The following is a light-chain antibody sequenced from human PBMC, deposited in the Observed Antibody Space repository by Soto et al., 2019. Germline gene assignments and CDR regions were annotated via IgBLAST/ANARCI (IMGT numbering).Light chain of an antibody. CDR3: QQYGTSPWT. J-gene: IGKJ1*01. CDR1: QSVGSDY. Sequence: IVLTQSPGTLSLSPGERATLSCRASQSVGSDYLGWYQQKPGQAPRLLIFAASKRAAGIPDRFSGSGSGSDFTLTISRLEPEDFAVYFCQQYGTSPWTFGQGTKVEIK. CDR2: AAS. V-gene: IGKV3-20*01.